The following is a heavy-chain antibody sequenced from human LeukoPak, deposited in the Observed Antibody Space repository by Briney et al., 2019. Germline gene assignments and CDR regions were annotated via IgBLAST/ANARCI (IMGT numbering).Heavy chain of an antibody. CDR2: ISSSSSYI. Sequence: GGSLRLSCAASGFTFSSYSMNWVRQAPGKGLEWVSSISSSSSYIYYADSVKGRFTISRDNAKNSLYLQMNSLRAEDTAVYYCARDRGYYGSGSYCMDVWGQGTTVTVSS. CDR3: ARDRGYYGSGSYCMDV. CDR1: GFTFSSYS. D-gene: IGHD3-10*01. J-gene: IGHJ6*02. V-gene: IGHV3-21*01.